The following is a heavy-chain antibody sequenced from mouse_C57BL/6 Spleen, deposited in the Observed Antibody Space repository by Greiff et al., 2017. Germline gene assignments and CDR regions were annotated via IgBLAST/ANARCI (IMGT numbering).Heavy chain of an antibody. V-gene: IGHV1-82*01. J-gene: IGHJ2*01. D-gene: IGHD2-1*01. Sequence: QVQLQQSGPELVKPGASVKISCKASGYAFSSSWMNWVKQRPGKGLEWIGRIYPGDGDTNYNGKFKGKATLTADKSSSTAYMQLSSLTSEDSAVYFCARAGYYGNFDYWGQGTTLTVSS. CDR2: IYPGDGDT. CDR3: ARAGYYGNFDY. CDR1: GYAFSSSW.